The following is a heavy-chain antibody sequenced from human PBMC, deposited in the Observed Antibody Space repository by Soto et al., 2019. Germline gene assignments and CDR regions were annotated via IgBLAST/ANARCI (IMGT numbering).Heavy chain of an antibody. CDR1: GYTFTGYY. CDR3: ARVGDYYDSSGYYFDY. Sequence: QVPLVQSGAEVKKPGASVKVSCKASGYTFTGYYMHWVRQAPGQGLEWMGWINPNSGGTNYAQKFQGWVTMTRDTSISTAYMELSRLRSDDTAVYYCARVGDYYDSSGYYFDYWGQGTLVTVSS. CDR2: INPNSGGT. D-gene: IGHD3-22*01. J-gene: IGHJ4*02. V-gene: IGHV1-2*04.